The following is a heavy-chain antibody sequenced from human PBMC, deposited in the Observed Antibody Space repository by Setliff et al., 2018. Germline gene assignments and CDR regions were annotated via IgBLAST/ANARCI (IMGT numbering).Heavy chain of an antibody. Sequence: GASVKVSCKTSGYAFPFYYLHWVRQAPGQGLEWMGRINPNSGGTNYAQRFQGRVTMTRDTSITTVYMELNILRSDEGPRRGSGSYYPLLRFDPWGQGTLVTVSS. J-gene: IGHJ5*02. D-gene: IGHD3-10*01. V-gene: IGHV1-2*05. CDR3: GSYYPLLRFDP. CDR2: INPNSGGT. CDR1: GYAFPFYY.